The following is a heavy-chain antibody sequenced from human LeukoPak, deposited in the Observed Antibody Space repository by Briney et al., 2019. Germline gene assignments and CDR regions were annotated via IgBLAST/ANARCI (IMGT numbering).Heavy chain of an antibody. CDR3: AKDYLIAAAGTHWFDP. Sequence: GGSLRLSCAASGFTFSSYAMSWVRQAPGKGLEWVSAISGSGGSTYYADSVKGRFTISRDNSKNTLYLQMNSLRAEDTAVYYCAKDYLIAAAGTHWFDPWGQGALVTVSS. CDR2: ISGSGGST. V-gene: IGHV3-23*01. CDR1: GFTFSSYA. D-gene: IGHD6-13*01. J-gene: IGHJ5*02.